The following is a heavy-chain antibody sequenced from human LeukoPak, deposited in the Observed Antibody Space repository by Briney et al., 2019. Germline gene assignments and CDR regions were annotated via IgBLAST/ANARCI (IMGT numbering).Heavy chain of an antibody. CDR3: ARHPHKNGPNPYYFDY. J-gene: IGHJ4*02. V-gene: IGHV4-59*08. CDR2: IYYTGAT. D-gene: IGHD2-8*01. Sequence: SETLSLTCTVSGGTISAYYWSWIRQPPGKGLEWIGYIYYTGATNYNPSLNSRATVSVDTSTRRLSLRLTSVTAADTAVYFCARHPHKNGPNPYYFDYWGPGTLVAVSS. CDR1: GGTISAYY.